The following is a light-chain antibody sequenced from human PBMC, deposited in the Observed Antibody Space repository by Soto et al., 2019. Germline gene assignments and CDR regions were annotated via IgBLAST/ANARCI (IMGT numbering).Light chain of an antibody. V-gene: IGKV3-20*01. CDR1: QSVSSSY. J-gene: IGKJ1*01. Sequence: EIVLTQSPGTLSWSPGDRATLSCRASQSVSSSYLAWYQQKPGQAPRLLIYGASSRATGIPDRFSGSGSGTDFTLTISRLEPEDFAVYYCQQYDSSPVTFGQGTKVEIK. CDR2: GAS. CDR3: QQYDSSPVT.